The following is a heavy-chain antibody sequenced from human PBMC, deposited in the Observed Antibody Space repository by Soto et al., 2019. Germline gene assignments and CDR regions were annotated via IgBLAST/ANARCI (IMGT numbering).Heavy chain of an antibody. J-gene: IGHJ4*02. D-gene: IGHD6-13*01. CDR1: GGSISSYY. CDR3: ARGDRRIAAAERTFDY. V-gene: IGHV4-59*01. CDR2: IYYSGST. Sequence: ASETLSLTCTVSGGSISSYYWSWIRQPPGKGLEWIGYIYYSGSTNYNPSLKSRVTISVDTSKNQFSLKLSSVTAADTAVYYCARGDRRIAAAERTFDYWGQGTLVTVSS.